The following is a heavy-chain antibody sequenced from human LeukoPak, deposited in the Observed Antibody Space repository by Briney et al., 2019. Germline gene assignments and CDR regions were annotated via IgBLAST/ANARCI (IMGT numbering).Heavy chain of an antibody. Sequence: ASVKVSCKAPGYTFTGYHMHWVRQAPGQGLEWMGWINPNTGDTNYAQKLQGRVTMTTDTSTSTAYMELRSLRSDDTAVYYCARDGRLGMGRGVNAFDIWGQGTMVTVSS. D-gene: IGHD3-10*01. J-gene: IGHJ3*02. CDR3: ARDGRLGMGRGVNAFDI. CDR2: INPNTGDT. V-gene: IGHV1-18*04. CDR1: GYTFTGYH.